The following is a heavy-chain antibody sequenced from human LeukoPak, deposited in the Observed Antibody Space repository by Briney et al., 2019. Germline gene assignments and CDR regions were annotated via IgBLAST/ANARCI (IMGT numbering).Heavy chain of an antibody. CDR3: ARHVEQWLTPFDF. D-gene: IGHD6-19*01. CDR2: IYYSGCA. J-gene: IGHJ4*02. Sequence: KPSETLSLTCTVSGGSISGYYWNWIRNPPGKGLHWFGYIYYSGCANFHPSLKRRVPISVDTSKNQFSLKLSSVTATDTAVYYCARHVEQWLTPFDFWGRGTLVTVSS. CDR1: GGSISGYY. V-gene: IGHV4-59*08.